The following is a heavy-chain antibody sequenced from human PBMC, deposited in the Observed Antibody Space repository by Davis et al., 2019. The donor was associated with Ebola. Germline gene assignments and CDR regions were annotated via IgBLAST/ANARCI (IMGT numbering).Heavy chain of an antibody. V-gene: IGHV1-2*02. CDR1: GYTFTDYH. D-gene: IGHD6-6*01. CDR3: ARDDTSSPSNAFDI. Sequence: ASVKVSCKASGYTFTDYHIHWVRQAPGQGLEWMGWIDADRGGTNYAQKFQGRVTMTRDTSISTVYMELSRVISDDTAVYACARDDTSSPSNAFDIWGQGTMVTVSS. CDR2: IDADRGGT. J-gene: IGHJ3*02.